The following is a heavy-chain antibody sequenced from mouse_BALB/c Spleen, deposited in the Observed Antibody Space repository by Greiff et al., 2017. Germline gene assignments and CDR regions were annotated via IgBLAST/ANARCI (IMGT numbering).Heavy chain of an antibody. V-gene: IGHV5-17*02. CDR1: GFTFSSFG. CDR2: ISSGSSTI. D-gene: IGHD2-3*01. Sequence: DVQLVESGGGLVKPGGSLKLSCAASGFTFSSFGMHWVRQAPEKGLEWVAYISSGSSTIYYADTVKGRFTISRDNPKNTLFLQMTSLRSEDTAMYYCARDDGYYRSYAMDYWGQGTSVTVSS. J-gene: IGHJ4*01. CDR3: ARDDGYYRSYAMDY.